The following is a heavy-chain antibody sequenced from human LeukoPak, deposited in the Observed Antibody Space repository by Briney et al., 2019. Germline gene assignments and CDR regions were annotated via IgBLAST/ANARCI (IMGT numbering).Heavy chain of an antibody. D-gene: IGHD5-12*01. CDR2: ISSDGSFI. CDR3: AIFGGYSGYDRFDD. Sequence: GGSLRLSCAASGFTFSSYTINWVRQAPGRGLERVSSISSDGSFIFYGDSVRGRFTISRDNATNSVYLQMKSLSADDTAVYYCAIFGGYSGYDRFDDCGQGALVTVSA. V-gene: IGHV3-21*01. CDR1: GFTFSSYT. J-gene: IGHJ4*02.